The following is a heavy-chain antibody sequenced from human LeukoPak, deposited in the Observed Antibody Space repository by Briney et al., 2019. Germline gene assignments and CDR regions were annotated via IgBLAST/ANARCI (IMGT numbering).Heavy chain of an antibody. J-gene: IGHJ6*03. Sequence: ASVKVSCKASGGSFSSYAISWVRQAPGQGLEWMGRIIPVFGTANYAQKFQERVTITADTVSNTAYLEVTSLTSDDTALYFCAKQGAARLDYYMDVWGNGTTVTVSS. CDR1: GGSFSSYA. CDR2: IIPVFGTA. V-gene: IGHV1-69*06. CDR3: AKQGAARLDYYMDV. D-gene: IGHD6-6*01.